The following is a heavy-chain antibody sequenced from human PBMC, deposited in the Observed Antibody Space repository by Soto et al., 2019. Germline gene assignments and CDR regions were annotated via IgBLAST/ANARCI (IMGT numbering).Heavy chain of an antibody. J-gene: IGHJ4*01. D-gene: IGHD3-9*01. CDR3: MTGFGD. CDR1: GVTFSSEW. V-gene: IGHV3-7*02. Sequence: GSLRLSCVASGVTFSSEWVNWVRQAPGKGLEWVANISPEGSGKQYVDSMKGRSAISRDNAKNSVYFLLNSLRVDDTAVYYCMTGFGDWGRGT. CDR2: ISPEGSGK.